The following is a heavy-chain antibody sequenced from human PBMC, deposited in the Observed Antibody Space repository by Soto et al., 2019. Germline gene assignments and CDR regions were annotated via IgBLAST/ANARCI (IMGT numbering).Heavy chain of an antibody. V-gene: IGHV3-23*01. CDR2: ISGSGGST. D-gene: IGHD3-3*01. Sequence: EVQLLESGGGLVQPGGSLRLSCAASGFTFSSYAMSWVRQAPGKGLEWVSAISGSGGSTYYADSVKGRFTISRDNSKNTLYLQMNRLRAEDTAVYYCAKPYYDFWSGYYKYWGQGTLVTVSS. CDR1: GFTFSSYA. CDR3: AKPYYDFWSGYYKY. J-gene: IGHJ4*02.